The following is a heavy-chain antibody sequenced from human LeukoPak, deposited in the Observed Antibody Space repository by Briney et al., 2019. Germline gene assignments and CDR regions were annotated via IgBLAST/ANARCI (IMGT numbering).Heavy chain of an antibody. V-gene: IGHV1-69*13. CDR2: IIPIFGTA. CDR3: ARVGLGITIFGVVKNAFDI. CDR1: GGTFSSYA. J-gene: IGHJ3*02. Sequence: ASVKVSCKASGGTFSSYAISWVRQAPGQGLEWMGGIIPIFGTANYAQKFQGRVTITADESTSTAYMELSSLRSEDTAVYYCARVGLGITIFGVVKNAFDIWGQGTMVTVSS. D-gene: IGHD3-3*01.